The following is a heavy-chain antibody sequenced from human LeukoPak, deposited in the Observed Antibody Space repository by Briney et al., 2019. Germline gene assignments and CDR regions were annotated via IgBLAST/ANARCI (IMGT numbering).Heavy chain of an antibody. CDR1: GGSISSGSYY. J-gene: IGHJ4*02. Sequence: SQTLSLTCTVSGGSISSGSYYWSWIRQPAGKGLEWIGRIYTSGSTNYNPSLKSRVTISVDTSKNQFSLKLSYVTAADTAVYYCARGGSVLWFGESTLDYWGQGTLVTVSS. CDR2: IYTSGST. V-gene: IGHV4-61*02. D-gene: IGHD3-10*01. CDR3: ARGGSVLWFGESTLDY.